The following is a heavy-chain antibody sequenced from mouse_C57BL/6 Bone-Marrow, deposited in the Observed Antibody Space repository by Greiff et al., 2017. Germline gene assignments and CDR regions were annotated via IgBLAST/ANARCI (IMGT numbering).Heavy chain of an antibody. Sequence: VQLQQPGAELVEPGASVKLSCKASGYTFTSYWMHWVKQRPGRGLEWIGRIDPNSGGTKYNEKFKSKATLTVDKPSSTAYMQLSSLTSEDSAVYYCTLIYYDPYWYFDVWGTGTTVTVSS. CDR2: IDPNSGGT. V-gene: IGHV1-72*01. D-gene: IGHD2-4*01. CDR3: TLIYYDPYWYFDV. J-gene: IGHJ1*03. CDR1: GYTFTSYW.